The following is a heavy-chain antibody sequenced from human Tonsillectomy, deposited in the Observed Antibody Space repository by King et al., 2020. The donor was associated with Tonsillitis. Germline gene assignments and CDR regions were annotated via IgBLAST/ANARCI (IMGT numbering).Heavy chain of an antibody. Sequence: VQLVESGGGLVQPGGSLRLSCAASGFTLDTYWMTWVRQAPGKGLEWVANIKHDATEKYYVDSVKGRFTISRDIAKNSLYLQMSSLRAEDTAVYYCSRLTYYVMDVWRQGTTVTVSS. J-gene: IGHJ6*02. CDR1: GFTLDTYW. V-gene: IGHV3-7*01. CDR2: IKHDATEK. CDR3: SRLTYYVMDV.